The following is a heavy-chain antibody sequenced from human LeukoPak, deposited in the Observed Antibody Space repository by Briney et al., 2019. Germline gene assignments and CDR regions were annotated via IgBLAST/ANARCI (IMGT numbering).Heavy chain of an antibody. Sequence: SETLSLTCTVSGGSISSSSYYWGWIRQPPGKGLEWIGSIYYSGSTYYKPPLKSRVTISVDTSKNQFSLKLSSVTAADTAVYYCARAQSGSYRSFDYWGQGTLVTVSS. J-gene: IGHJ4*02. CDR1: GGSISSSSYY. V-gene: IGHV4-39*01. CDR2: IYYSGST. D-gene: IGHD1-26*01. CDR3: ARAQSGSYRSFDY.